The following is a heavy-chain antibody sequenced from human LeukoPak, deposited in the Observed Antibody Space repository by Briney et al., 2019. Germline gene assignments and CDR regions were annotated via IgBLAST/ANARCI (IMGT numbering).Heavy chain of an antibody. CDR1: GGSFSGYY. CDR2: INHSGSA. D-gene: IGHD5-24*01. CDR3: AREGKEKHY. J-gene: IGHJ4*02. Sequence: SETLSLTCAVYGGSFSGYYWSWIRQPPGKGLEWIGEINHSGSANYNPSLKSRVTISVDTSKNQFSLKLSSVTAADTAVYYCAREGKEKHYWGQGTLVTVSS. V-gene: IGHV4-34*01.